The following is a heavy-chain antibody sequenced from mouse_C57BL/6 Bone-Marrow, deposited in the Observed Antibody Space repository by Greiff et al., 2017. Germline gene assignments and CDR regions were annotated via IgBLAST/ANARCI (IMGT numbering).Heavy chain of an antibody. Sequence: EVQLVESGPGLVKPSQSLSLTCSVTGYSITSGYYWNWIRQFPGNKLEWMGYISYDGSNNYNPSLKNRISITRDTSKNQFFLKLNSVTTEDTATYYCARSHYYGSRGWFAYWGQGTLVTVSA. D-gene: IGHD1-1*01. CDR3: ARSHYYGSRGWFAY. V-gene: IGHV3-6*01. CDR1: GYSITSGYY. CDR2: ISYDGSN. J-gene: IGHJ3*01.